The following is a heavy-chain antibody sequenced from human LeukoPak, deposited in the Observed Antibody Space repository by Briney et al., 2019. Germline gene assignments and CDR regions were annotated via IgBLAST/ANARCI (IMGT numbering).Heavy chain of an antibody. Sequence: ASVKVSCKAFGYTFTHYGFSWVRQAPGQGLEWMGWISTYNNNTNYAQKFQGRVSMTTDTSTSTAYMQLRSLRSDDTAVYYCARNYHFWSDYSLSRWFDPWGQGTLVTVSS. CDR2: ISTYNNNT. CDR3: ARNYHFWSDYSLSRWFDP. D-gene: IGHD3-3*01. J-gene: IGHJ5*02. V-gene: IGHV1-18*01. CDR1: GYTFTHYG.